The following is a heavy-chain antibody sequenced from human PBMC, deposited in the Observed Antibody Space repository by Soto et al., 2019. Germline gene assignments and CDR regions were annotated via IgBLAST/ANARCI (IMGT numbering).Heavy chain of an antibody. CDR2: INAGNDNT. V-gene: IGHV1-3*01. CDR1: GYTFTSYA. J-gene: IGHJ4*02. D-gene: IGHD3-16*02. CDR3: ARDQGGTYYDYVWGSYLPASFDY. Sequence: QVQLVQSGAEVKKPGASVKVSCKASGYTFTSYAMHWVRQAPGQRLEWMGGINAGNDNTKYSRKFQGRVTITRDTSASTAYMELSSLRSKDTAVYYCARDQGGTYYDYVWGSYLPASFDYWGLGTLVTVSS.